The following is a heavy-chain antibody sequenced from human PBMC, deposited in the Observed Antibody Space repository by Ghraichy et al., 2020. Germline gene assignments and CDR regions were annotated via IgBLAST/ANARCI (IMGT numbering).Heavy chain of an antibody. J-gene: IGHJ6*03. CDR2: IYYNGNS. CDR1: GGSISSYY. V-gene: IGHV4-59*01. Sequence: SETPSLTCTVSGGSISSYYWNWIRQPPGRGLEWIGYIYYNGNSNYNPSLKSRVTISKDTSNNQFSLRLSSVTAADTAVYYCARGLNSGHYYYYYYMDVWGQGNTVTGSS. CDR3: ARGLNSGHYYYYYYMDV. D-gene: IGHD1-26*01.